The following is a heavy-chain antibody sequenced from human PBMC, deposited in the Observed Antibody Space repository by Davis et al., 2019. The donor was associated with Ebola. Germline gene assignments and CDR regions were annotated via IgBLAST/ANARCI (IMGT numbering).Heavy chain of an antibody. V-gene: IGHV3-21*01. CDR1: GFTFDVYT. CDR3: ARVYSGYD. Sequence: PGGSLRLSCAASGFTFDVYTMNWVRQGPGKGLEWVASISNGGAYIFYADSVKGRFTISRDNAKKFLYPQMDRLRVEDTGTYFCARVYSGYDWGQGTQVVVSS. J-gene: IGHJ4*02. CDR2: ISNGGAYI. D-gene: IGHD5-12*01.